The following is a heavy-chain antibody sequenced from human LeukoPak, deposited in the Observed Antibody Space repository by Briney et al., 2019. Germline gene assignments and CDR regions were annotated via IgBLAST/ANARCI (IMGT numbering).Heavy chain of an antibody. J-gene: IGHJ4*02. D-gene: IGHD3-10*01. Sequence: PSETLSLTCAVSGYSISSGYYWGWIRQPPGKGLEWIGSIYHSGSTYYNPSLKSRVTISVDTSKNQFSLKLSSVTAADTAVCYCASRAMVRGVIFDYWGQGTLVTVSS. CDR1: GYSISSGYY. CDR3: ASRAMVRGVIFDY. CDR2: IYHSGST. V-gene: IGHV4-38-2*01.